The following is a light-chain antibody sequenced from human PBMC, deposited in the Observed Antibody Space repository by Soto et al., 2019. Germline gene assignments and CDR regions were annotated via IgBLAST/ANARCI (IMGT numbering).Light chain of an antibody. CDR2: DAS. V-gene: IGKV3-11*01. CDR1: QSVSSY. Sequence: EIVLTQSPATLSLSPGEGATLSCRASQSVSSYLVWYQQKPGQAPRRLIYDASKRATGIPARFSGSGSGTDFTLTSSRLEPEDFVVYYCQQRTSRPPMYTFGQGTKLEIK. CDR3: QQRTSRPPMYT. J-gene: IGKJ2*01.